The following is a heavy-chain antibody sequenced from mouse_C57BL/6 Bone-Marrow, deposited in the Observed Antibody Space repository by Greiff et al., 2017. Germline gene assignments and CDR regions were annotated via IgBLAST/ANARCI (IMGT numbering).Heavy chain of an antibody. D-gene: IGHD2-2*01. CDR2: IYPGDGDT. Sequence: LQKSGPELVKPGASVKISCKASGYAFSSSWMNWVKQRPGKGLEWIGRIYPGDGDTNYNGKFKGKATLTADKSSSTAYMQLSSLTSEDSAVYFCARHMVTTRAWFAYWGQGTLVTVSA. CDR3: ARHMVTTRAWFAY. V-gene: IGHV1-82*01. CDR1: GYAFSSSW. J-gene: IGHJ3*01.